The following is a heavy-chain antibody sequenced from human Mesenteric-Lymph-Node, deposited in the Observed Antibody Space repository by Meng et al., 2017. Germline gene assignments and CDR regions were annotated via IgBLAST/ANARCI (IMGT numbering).Heavy chain of an antibody. CDR2: IYYSGST. V-gene: IGHV4-39*07. J-gene: IGHJ4*02. CDR3: ARDQWYYYDSRGGSDY. Sequence: SETLSLTCTVSGGSISSSSYYWGWSRQPPGKGLEWVGSIYYSGSTYYNPSLKSRVTISVDTSKNQFSLKLSSVTAADTAVYYCARDQWYYYDSRGGSDYWGQGTLVTVSS. D-gene: IGHD3-22*01. CDR1: GGSISSSSYY.